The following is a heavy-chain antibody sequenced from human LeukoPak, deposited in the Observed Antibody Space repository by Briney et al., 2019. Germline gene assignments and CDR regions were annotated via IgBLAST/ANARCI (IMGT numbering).Heavy chain of an antibody. V-gene: IGHV1-18*01. CDR1: GYTFTSYG. J-gene: IGHJ4*02. CDR3: ARNGDGYNSDYFDY. D-gene: IGHD5-24*01. CDR2: ISAYDGNT. Sequence: ATVKVSCRASGYTFTSYGISWVRQAPGQGLEWMGWISAYDGNTNYAQKLQGRVTMTTDTSTSTAYMELRSLRSDDTAVYYCARNGDGYNSDYFDYWGQGTLVTVSS.